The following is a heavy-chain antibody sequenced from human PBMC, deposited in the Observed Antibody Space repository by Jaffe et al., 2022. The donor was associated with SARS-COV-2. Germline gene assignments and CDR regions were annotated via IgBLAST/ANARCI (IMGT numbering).Heavy chain of an antibody. V-gene: IGHV4-34*01. CDR2: INHSGST. D-gene: IGHD3-10*01. CDR3: ARDVLLWFGELLYSSGRFDL. Sequence: QVQLQQWGAGLLKPSETLSLTCAVYGGSFSGYYWSWIRQPPGKGLEWIGEINHSGSTNYNPSLKSRVTISVDTSKNQFSLKLSSVTAADTAVYYCARDVLLWFGELLYSSGRFDLWGRGTLVTVSS. CDR1: GGSFSGYY. J-gene: IGHJ2*01.